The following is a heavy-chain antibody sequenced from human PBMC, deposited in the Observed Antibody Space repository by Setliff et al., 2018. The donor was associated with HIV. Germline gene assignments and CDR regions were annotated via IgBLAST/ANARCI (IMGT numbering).Heavy chain of an antibody. CDR1: GDTFRSYA. V-gene: IGHV1-69*06. Sequence: SVKVSCKASGDTFRSYAISWVRQAPGQGLEWMGRIIPILATSNYTQKFQGRVTITADKSTRTAYMELSSLRSEDTAVYYCARDGWDYCGSGTYPPLYYFDSWGQGTLVTVSS. CDR3: ARDGWDYCGSGTYPPLYYFDS. J-gene: IGHJ4*01. CDR2: IIPILATS. D-gene: IGHD3-10*01.